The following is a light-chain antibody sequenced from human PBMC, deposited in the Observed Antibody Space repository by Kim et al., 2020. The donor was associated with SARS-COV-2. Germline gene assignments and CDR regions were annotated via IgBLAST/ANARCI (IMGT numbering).Light chain of an antibody. CDR3: KQYNNWPPWT. J-gene: IGKJ1*01. CDR1: QSVTSN. Sequence: SRGERATLSCRARQSVTSNLAWYQQKPGQAPRLLIYSASTRATGIPARFSGSGSGTEFTLTISSLQSEDFAVYYCKQYNNWPPWTFGQGSKVDIK. V-gene: IGKV3-15*01. CDR2: SAS.